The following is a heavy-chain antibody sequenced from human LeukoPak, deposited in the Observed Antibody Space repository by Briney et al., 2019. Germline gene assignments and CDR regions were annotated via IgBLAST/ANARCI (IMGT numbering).Heavy chain of an antibody. CDR2: ISVSGGGT. V-gene: IGHV3-23*01. J-gene: IGHJ5*02. Sequence: AGGSLRLSCAASGFTFSSYAMSWVCQAPRKGLEWVSIISVSGGGTYYADSAKGRFTISRDNSKNTLYLHMNRLRAEDTAVYYCANLRVIYDYVWGSYSSPWGQGTLVTVSS. CDR1: GFTFSSYA. CDR3: ANLRVIYDYVWGSYSSP. D-gene: IGHD3-16*02.